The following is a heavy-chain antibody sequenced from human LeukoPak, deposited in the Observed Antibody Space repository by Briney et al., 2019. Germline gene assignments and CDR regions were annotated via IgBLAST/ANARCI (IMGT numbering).Heavy chain of an antibody. D-gene: IGHD2-2*01. CDR3: ARGGERYCTSTSCLQYFQH. J-gene: IGHJ1*01. CDR2: ISGSGGST. CDR1: GFTVSSNY. Sequence: GGSLRLSCAASGFTVSSNYMSWVRQAPGKGLEWVSVISGSGGSTYYADSVKGRFTICRDNSKNTLCLQMNSLRAEDTAVYYCARGGERYCTSTSCLQYFQHWGQGTLVTVSS. V-gene: IGHV3-66*02.